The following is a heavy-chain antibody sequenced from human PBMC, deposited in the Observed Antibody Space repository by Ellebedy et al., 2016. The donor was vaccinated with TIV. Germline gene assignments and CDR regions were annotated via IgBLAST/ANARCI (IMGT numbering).Heavy chain of an antibody. CDR3: ERNAKVAAYMGYNWFDP. D-gene: IGHD6-25*01. CDR2: IYPGDSDT. V-gene: IGHV5-51*01. J-gene: IGHJ5*02. Sequence: GESLKISCKGSGYSFTSYWIGWVRQMPGKGLEWMGIIYPGDSDTRYSPSFQGQVTISVDKSISTANLQWSSLKASDTAMYYCERNAKVAAYMGYNWFDPWGQGTLVTVSS. CDR1: GYSFTSYW.